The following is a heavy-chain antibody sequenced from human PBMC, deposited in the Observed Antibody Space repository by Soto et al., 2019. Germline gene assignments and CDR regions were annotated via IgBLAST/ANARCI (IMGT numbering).Heavy chain of an antibody. J-gene: IGHJ5*02. CDR2: ISYDGSNK. Sequence: QPGGSLRLSCAASGFPFSSYAMHWVRQAPGKGLEWVAVISYDGSNKYYADSVKGRFTISRDNSKNTLYLQMNSLRAEDTAVYYCAREVASVEAWGQGTLVTVSS. CDR1: GFPFSSYA. D-gene: IGHD2-15*01. CDR3: AREVASVEA. V-gene: IGHV3-30-3*01.